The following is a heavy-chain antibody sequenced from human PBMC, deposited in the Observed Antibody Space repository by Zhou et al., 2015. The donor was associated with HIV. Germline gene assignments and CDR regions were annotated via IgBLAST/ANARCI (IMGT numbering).Heavy chain of an antibody. CDR2: SGDKVNNYAA. V-gene: IGHV3-72*01. D-gene: IGHD1-26*01. J-gene: IGHJ4*02. CDR1: GFTFSDHY. CDR3: ARRGVGESYYFEY. Sequence: EVQLVESGGGLVQPGGSLRLSCVVSGFTFSDHYMDWVRQAPGKGLEWVGRSGDKVNNYAAQYAASVKGRFTISRDDPRNSFYLQMNSLKTEDTAVYYCARRGVGESYYFEYWGQGTLVTVSS.